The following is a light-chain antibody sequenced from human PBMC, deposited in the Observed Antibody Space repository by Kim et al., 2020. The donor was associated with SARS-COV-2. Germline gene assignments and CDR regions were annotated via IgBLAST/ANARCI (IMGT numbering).Light chain of an antibody. Sequence: VGERVTITGRASQSIRSWVAWYQQKPGKAPKVLIYDASSLESGVPSRFSGSRSGTEFTLTISSLQPDDFATYYCQQYNSHSPSWTFGQGTKVDIK. CDR1: QSIRSW. V-gene: IGKV1-5*01. J-gene: IGKJ1*01. CDR3: QQYNSHSPSWT. CDR2: DAS.